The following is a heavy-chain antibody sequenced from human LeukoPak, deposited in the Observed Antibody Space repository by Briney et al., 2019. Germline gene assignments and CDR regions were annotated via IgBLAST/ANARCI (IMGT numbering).Heavy chain of an antibody. CDR1: GFTFSSYG. CDR2: IWYDGSNK. J-gene: IGHJ3*02. CDR3: AKPGIAARWGAFDI. Sequence: GGSLRLSCAASGFTFSSYGMHWVRQAPGKGLEWVAVIWYDGSNKYYADSVKGRFTISRDNSKNTLYLQMNSLRAEDTAVYYCAKPGIAARWGAFDIWGQGTMVTVSS. D-gene: IGHD6-6*01. V-gene: IGHV3-33*06.